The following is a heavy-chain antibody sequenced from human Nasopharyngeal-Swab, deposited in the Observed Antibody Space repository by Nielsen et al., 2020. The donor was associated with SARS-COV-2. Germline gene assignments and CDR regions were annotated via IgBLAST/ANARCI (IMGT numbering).Heavy chain of an antibody. CDR3: ARTIIAAAEGYFDY. D-gene: IGHD6-13*01. CDR2: INHSGST. V-gene: IGHV4-34*01. CDR1: GRSFSGYY. Sequence: GSLRLSCAVYGRSFSGYYWGWIRQPPGKGLEWIGEINHSGSTNYNPSLKSRVTISVDTSKNQFSLKLSSVTAADTAVYYCARTIIAAAEGYFDYWGQGTLVTVSS. J-gene: IGHJ4*02.